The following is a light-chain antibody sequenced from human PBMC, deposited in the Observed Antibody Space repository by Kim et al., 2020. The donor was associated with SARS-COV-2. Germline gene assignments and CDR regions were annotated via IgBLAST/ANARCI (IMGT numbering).Light chain of an antibody. CDR3: ETWDSNTWV. CDR2: LEGSGSY. J-gene: IGLJ3*02. Sequence: QLVLTQSSSASASLGSSVKLTCTLSSGHSSYIIAWHQQQPGKAPRFLMKLEGSGSYNKGSGVHDRFSGSSSGADRYLTISNLQSEDEADYYCETWDSNTWVFGGGTQLTVL. CDR1: SGHSSYI. V-gene: IGLV4-60*03.